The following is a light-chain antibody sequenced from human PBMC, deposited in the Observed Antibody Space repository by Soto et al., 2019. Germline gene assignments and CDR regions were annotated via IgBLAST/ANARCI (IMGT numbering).Light chain of an antibody. CDR2: AAS. CDR3: QQYASLCT. V-gene: IGKV1-27*01. J-gene: IGKJ2*02. Sequence: DIPMTQSPSSLSASVGDRVTITCRASQGISNYLAWYQQKPGKVPKLLIYAASTLQSGVPSRFSGSGSGTDFTLTISRLEPEDFAVYYCQQYASLCTFGQGTKLEIK. CDR1: QGISNY.